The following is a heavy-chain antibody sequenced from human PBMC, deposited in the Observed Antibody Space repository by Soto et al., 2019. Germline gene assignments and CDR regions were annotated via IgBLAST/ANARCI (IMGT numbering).Heavy chain of an antibody. CDR1: GGSISSGGYY. V-gene: IGHV4-31*03. D-gene: IGHD6-6*01. Sequence: ASETLSLTCTVSGGSISSGGYYWSWIRQHPGKGLEWIGYIYYRGSTYYNPSLKSRVTISVDTSKNQFSLNLSSVTAADTAVYYCARAGHSSSSEGANWFDPWGQGTLVTVSS. J-gene: IGHJ5*02. CDR2: IYYRGST. CDR3: ARAGHSSSSEGANWFDP.